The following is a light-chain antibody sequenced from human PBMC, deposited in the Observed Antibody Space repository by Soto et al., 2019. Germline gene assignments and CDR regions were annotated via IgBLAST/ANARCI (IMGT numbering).Light chain of an antibody. J-gene: IGKJ4*02. CDR2: KAS. CDR3: NRYSDHSGA. V-gene: IGKV1-5*03. CDR1: QSISSW. Sequence: ASQSISSWLAWYQQKPGKAPKLLTYKASTLKSGVPSRFSGSGSGTDCHLNIGRRQRADVSAYLLNRYSDHSGAFGGGTKVDIK.